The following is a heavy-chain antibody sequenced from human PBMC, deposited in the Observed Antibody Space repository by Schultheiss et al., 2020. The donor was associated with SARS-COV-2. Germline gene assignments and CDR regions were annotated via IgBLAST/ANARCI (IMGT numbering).Heavy chain of an antibody. J-gene: IGHJ6*02. CDR2: IKSKTDGGTT. D-gene: IGHD4-11*01. Sequence: GGSLRLSCAASGFTFSSYAMHWVRQAPGKGLEWVGRIKSKTDGGTTDYAAPVKGRFTISRDDSKNTLYLQMNSLKTEDTAVYYCTRTVHYSNYYYYGMDVWGQGTTVTVSS. CDR1: GFTFSSYA. CDR3: TRTVHYSNYYYYGMDV. V-gene: IGHV3-15*01.